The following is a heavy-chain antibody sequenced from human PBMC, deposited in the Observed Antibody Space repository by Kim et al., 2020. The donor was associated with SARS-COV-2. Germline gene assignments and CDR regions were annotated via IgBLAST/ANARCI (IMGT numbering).Heavy chain of an antibody. CDR1: GFTFSNLA. D-gene: IGHD7-27*01. CDR3: ALGTNWFGP. J-gene: IGHJ5*02. Sequence: GGSLRLSCAASGFTFSNLAMSWVRQAPGKGLEFVSSITGSGGGTYYADSVKGRFTISRDNSKSILYLQMNYLRAEDAAVYYCALGTNWFGPWGQETLV. CDR2: ITGSGGGT. V-gene: IGHV3-23*01.